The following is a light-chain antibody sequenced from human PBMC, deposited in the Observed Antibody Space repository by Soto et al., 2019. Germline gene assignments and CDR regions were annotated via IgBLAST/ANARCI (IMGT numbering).Light chain of an antibody. J-gene: IGKJ1*01. CDR2: DAS. CDR1: QSVRSSY. CDR3: QQYGSLWT. Sequence: EMVMTQSPATLSVSPGERATLSCRASQSVRSSYLAWYQQKPGQAPRLLIYDASNRATGIPDRFSGSGSGTDFTLTISRLEPEDFAVYYCQQYGSLWTFGQGTIVDIK. V-gene: IGKV3-20*01.